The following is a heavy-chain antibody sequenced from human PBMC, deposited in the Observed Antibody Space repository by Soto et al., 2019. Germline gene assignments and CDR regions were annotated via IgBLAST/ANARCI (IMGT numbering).Heavy chain of an antibody. CDR2: ISYDGSNK. D-gene: IGHD3-10*01. CDR1: GFTFSSYG. Sequence: GGSLRLSCAASGFTFSSYGMHWVRQAPGKGLEWVAVISYDGSNKYYADSVKGRFTISRDNSKNTLYLQMNSLRAEDTAVYYCAKVFRVRGVIITALNYYYGMDVWGQGTTVTVSS. J-gene: IGHJ6*02. V-gene: IGHV3-30*18. CDR3: AKVFRVRGVIITALNYYYGMDV.